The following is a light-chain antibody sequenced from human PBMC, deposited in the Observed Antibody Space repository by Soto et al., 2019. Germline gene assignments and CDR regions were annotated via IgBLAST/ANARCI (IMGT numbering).Light chain of an antibody. J-gene: IGKJ1*01. V-gene: IGKV1-5*03. CDR1: QSVGSW. CDR3: HQYSRYPWT. CDR2: KAS. Sequence: QMTQSPSTLSASEGDRVTITCWASQSVGSWLAWHQQKPGRAPKVLVYKASNLQDGVPSRFSGSGSGTEFTLTISSLQPDDVATYFCHQYSRYPWTFGQGTKVELK.